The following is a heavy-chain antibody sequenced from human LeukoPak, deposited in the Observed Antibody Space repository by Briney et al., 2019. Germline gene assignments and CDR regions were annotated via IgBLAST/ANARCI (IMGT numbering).Heavy chain of an antibody. J-gene: IGHJ4*02. D-gene: IGHD2-21*01. CDR2: ISSSSTYI. Sequence: PGGSLRLSCAASGFSFSTYYVNWVRQAPGKGLEWVSCISSSSTYIYYADSVRGRFAISRDNAKNSLYLQMNSLRAEDTAVYYCARDGGVNYWGQGTLVTVSS. CDR3: ARDGGVNY. V-gene: IGHV3-21*01. CDR1: GFSFSTYY.